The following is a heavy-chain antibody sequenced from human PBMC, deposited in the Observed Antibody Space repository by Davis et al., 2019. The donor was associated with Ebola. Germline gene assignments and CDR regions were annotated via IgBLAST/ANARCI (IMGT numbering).Heavy chain of an antibody. J-gene: IGHJ4*02. CDR2: IYYSGTT. Sequence: PGGSLRLSCTVSGGSITRYYWSWIRQPPGKGLEWIGYIYYSGTTDYNPSLKSRVTISIDTSKNQFSLKLSSVTAADTAVYYCARQGGSYSYDYWGQGTLVTVSS. D-gene: IGHD1-26*01. CDR3: ARQGGSYSYDY. CDR1: GGSITRYY. V-gene: IGHV4-59*08.